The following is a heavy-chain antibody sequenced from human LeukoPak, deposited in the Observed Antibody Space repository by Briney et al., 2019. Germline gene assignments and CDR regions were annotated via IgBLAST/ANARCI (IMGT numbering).Heavy chain of an antibody. D-gene: IGHD6-13*01. CDR1: GYTLTELS. CDR2: FDPEDGET. Sequence: ASVKVSCKVSGYTLTELSMHWVRQAPGKGLEWMGGFDPEDGETIYAQKFQGRVTMTTDTSTSTAYMELRSLRSDDTAVYYCARVAAAGTKGAFDIWGQGTMVTVSS. V-gene: IGHV1-24*01. CDR3: ARVAAAGTKGAFDI. J-gene: IGHJ3*02.